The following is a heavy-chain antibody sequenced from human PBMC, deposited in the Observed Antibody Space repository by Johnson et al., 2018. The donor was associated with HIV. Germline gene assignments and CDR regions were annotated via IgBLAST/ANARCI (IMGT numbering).Heavy chain of an antibody. D-gene: IGHD3/OR15-3a*01. CDR1: GFTFSSYA. V-gene: IGHV3-30-3*01. CDR2: ISYDGSNK. Sequence: HVQLVESGGGVVQPGRSLRLSCAASGFTFSSYAMHWVRQAPGKGLEWVAVISYDGSNKYYADSVKGRFTISRDNSKNTLYLQMNSLRAEDTAVYYCAKVDGSGTWGAFDSWGQGTMVTVSS. J-gene: IGHJ3*02. CDR3: AKVDGSGTWGAFDS.